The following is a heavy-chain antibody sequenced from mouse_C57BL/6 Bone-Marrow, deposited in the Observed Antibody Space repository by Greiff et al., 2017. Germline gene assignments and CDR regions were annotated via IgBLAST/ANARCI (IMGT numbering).Heavy chain of an antibody. CDR1: GYTFTSYW. Sequence: QVQLQQPGAELVKPGASVKLSCKASGYTFTSYWMQWVKQRPGQGLEWIGEIDPSDCYTNYNQKFKGKATLTVDTSSSTAYMQLSSLTSEDSAVYYCALDGYYGGYYFDYWGQGTTLTVSS. J-gene: IGHJ2*01. D-gene: IGHD2-3*01. CDR3: ALDGYYGGYYFDY. CDR2: IDPSDCYT. V-gene: IGHV1-50*01.